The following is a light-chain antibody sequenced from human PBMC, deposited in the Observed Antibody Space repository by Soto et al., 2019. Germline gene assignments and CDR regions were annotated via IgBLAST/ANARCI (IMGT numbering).Light chain of an antibody. CDR3: QQYDNWPWT. Sequence: EIVMTQPPATLSVSPGERSTLSCRSSQRVSRNLAWYQQKPGQAPRLLIYDASTRATGIPDRFSGSGSETEFTLTISSLQSQDFAVYQCQQYDNWPWTSGQGTKVDIK. V-gene: IGKV3-15*01. CDR2: DAS. J-gene: IGKJ1*01. CDR1: QRVSRN.